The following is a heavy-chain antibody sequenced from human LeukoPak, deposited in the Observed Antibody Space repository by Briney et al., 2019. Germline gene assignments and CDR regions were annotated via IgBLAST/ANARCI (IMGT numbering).Heavy chain of an antibody. CDR2: INPNSGGT. V-gene: IGHV1-2*02. Sequence: ASVKVSCKASGYTFTGYYMHWVRQAPGQGLEWMGWINPNSGGTNYAQKFQGRVTMTRDTSISTAYMELSRLRSDDTAVYYCAGEVDGVTGTTLSGGFDYWGQGTLVTVSS. CDR1: GYTFTGYY. CDR3: AGEVDGVTGTTLSGGFDY. D-gene: IGHD1-20*01. J-gene: IGHJ4*02.